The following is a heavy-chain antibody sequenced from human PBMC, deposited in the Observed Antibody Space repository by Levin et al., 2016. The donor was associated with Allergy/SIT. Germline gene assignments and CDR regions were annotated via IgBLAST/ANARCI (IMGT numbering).Heavy chain of an antibody. V-gene: IGHV4-34*01. Sequence: SETLSLTCAVYGGSFSGYYWSWIRQPPGKGLEWIGEINHSGSTNYNPSLKSRVTISVDTSKNQFSLKLSSVTAADTAVYYCARGQKVVVVPRQYYYYYGMDVWGQGTTVTVSS. CDR3: ARGQKVVVVPRQYYYYYGMDV. D-gene: IGHD2-2*01. CDR1: GGSFSGYY. J-gene: IGHJ6*02. CDR2: INHSGST.